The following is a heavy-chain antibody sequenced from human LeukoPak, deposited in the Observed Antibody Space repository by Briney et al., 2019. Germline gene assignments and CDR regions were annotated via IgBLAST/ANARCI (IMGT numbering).Heavy chain of an antibody. D-gene: IGHD3-10*01. V-gene: IGHV3-23*01. CDR1: GFTFSTYA. J-gene: IGHJ4*02. CDR3: AKDEGVVLSTSFDFGH. Sequence: GGSLRLSCVVSGFTFSTYAMSWVRQAPGKGLEWVAFISGSGRNTYYADSVKGRFTISRDNFRNTLSLQMNSLRPDDTAIYYCAKDEGVVLSTSFDFGHWGQGTLVAVSS. CDR2: ISGSGRNT.